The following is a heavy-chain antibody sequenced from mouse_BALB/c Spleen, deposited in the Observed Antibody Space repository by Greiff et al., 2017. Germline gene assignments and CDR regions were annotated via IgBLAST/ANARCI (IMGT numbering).Heavy chain of an antibody. D-gene: IGHD2-3*01. CDR2: ISSGGGST. V-gene: IGHV5-12-1*01. CDR3: ARHDGYYAY. Sequence: EVQLQQSGGGLVKPGGSLKLSCAASGFAFSSYDMSWVRQTPEKRLEWVAYISSGGGSTYYPDTVKGRFTISRDNAKNTLYLQMSSLKSEDTAMYYCARHDGYYAYWGQGTLVTVSA. J-gene: IGHJ3*01. CDR1: GFAFSSYD.